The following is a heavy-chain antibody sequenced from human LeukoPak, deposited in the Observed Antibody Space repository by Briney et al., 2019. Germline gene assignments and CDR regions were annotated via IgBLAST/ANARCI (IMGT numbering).Heavy chain of an antibody. CDR3: ARSARLMKGVVEVTALDD. D-gene: IGHD3-3*01. CDR1: GFTFSSYS. J-gene: IGHJ4*02. V-gene: IGHV3-21*01. Sequence: PGGSLRLSCAASGFTFSSYSMNWVRQAPGKGLEWVSFISTSSSYIYYADSVKGRFTISRDNAKNSLYLEMNSLRADDTAVYYCARSARLMKGVVEVTALDDWGQGTLVTVSS. CDR2: ISTSSSYI.